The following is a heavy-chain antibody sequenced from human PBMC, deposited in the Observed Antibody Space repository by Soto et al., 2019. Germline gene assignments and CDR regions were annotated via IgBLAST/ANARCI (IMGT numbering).Heavy chain of an antibody. CDR1: GYSFAHFD. V-gene: IGHV1-8*01. D-gene: IGHD3-3*01. J-gene: IGHJ4*02. CDR2: VNTHSGNT. Sequence: ASVKVSCKASGYSFAHFDINWVRQATGQGLEWMGWVNTHSGNTGYAQKFQGRVTMTRDTSISTAYMELNSLGPEDTAIYYCERTSSILRADXSWGQGTLVXVSS. CDR3: ERTSSILRADXS.